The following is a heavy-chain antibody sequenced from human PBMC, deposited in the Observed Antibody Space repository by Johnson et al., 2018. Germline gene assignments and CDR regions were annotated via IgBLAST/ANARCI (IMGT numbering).Heavy chain of an antibody. V-gene: IGHV3-30*03. J-gene: IGHJ3*02. CDR3: ARQYYYDSSGDYYGAFDI. CDR1: GFTFSGFG. CDR2: ISYDGSNK. D-gene: IGHD3-22*01. Sequence: QVQLVQSGGGVVQPGRSLRLSCAASGFTFSGFGMHWVRQAPGKGLEWLALISYDGSNKYYADSVKGRFTISRDSSKKPLYLQMTSLRAEDRDVYYCARQYYYDSSGDYYGAFDIWGQGTMVTVSS.